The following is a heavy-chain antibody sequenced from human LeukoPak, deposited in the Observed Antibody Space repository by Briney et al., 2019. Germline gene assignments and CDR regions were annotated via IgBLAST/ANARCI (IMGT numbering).Heavy chain of an antibody. V-gene: IGHV4-34*01. CDR1: GGSFSGYY. Sequence: PSETLSLTCAVYGGSFSGYYWSWIRQPPGKGLEWIGEINHSGSTNYNPSLKSRVTISIDKSKNEFSLKVNSVTAADTAVYFCTRVNLWALDHYAMDVWGQGTKVTVSS. J-gene: IGHJ6*02. CDR3: TRVNLWALDHYAMDV. D-gene: IGHD2-2*01. CDR2: INHSGST.